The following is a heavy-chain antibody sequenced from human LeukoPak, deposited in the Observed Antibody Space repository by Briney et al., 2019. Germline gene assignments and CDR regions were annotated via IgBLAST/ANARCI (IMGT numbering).Heavy chain of an antibody. CDR2: IYYSGST. V-gene: IGHV4-30-4*08. J-gene: IGHJ4*02. CDR1: GGSISSGDYY. Sequence: SQTLSLTCTVSGGSISSGDYYWSWIRQPPGKGLEWIGYIYYSGSTYYNPSLKSRATISVDTSKNQFSLKLRSVTAADTAVYYCARVGGDGYNFPVWGQGTLVTVSS. CDR3: ARVGGDGYNFPV. D-gene: IGHD5-24*01.